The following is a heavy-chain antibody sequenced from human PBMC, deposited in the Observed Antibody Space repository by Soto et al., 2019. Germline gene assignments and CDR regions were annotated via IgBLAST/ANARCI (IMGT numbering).Heavy chain of an antibody. CDR2: INPNSGGT. V-gene: IGHV1-2*04. Sequence: ASVKVSCKASGYTFTGYYMHWVRQAPGQGLEWMGWINPNSGGTNYAQKFQGWVTMTRDTSISTAYMELSRLRSDDTAVYYCAREFDGYSYGLYGGNPLGVWGQGTTVTVSS. CDR3: AREFDGYSYGLYGGNPLGV. D-gene: IGHD5-18*01. J-gene: IGHJ6*02. CDR1: GYTFTGYY.